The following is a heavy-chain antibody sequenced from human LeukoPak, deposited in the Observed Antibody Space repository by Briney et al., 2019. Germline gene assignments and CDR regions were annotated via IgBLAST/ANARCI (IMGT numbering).Heavy chain of an antibody. CDR1: GYSFSSYW. CDR3: ARSDSSGYVPTPQAFDI. D-gene: IGHD6-19*01. J-gene: IGHJ3*02. CDR2: IHPGNSET. Sequence: GESLKISCKGSGYSFSSYWIAWVRQMPGKGLEWMGIIHPGNSETTYNPSFQGQVTMSADKSITTAYLQWSSLEAPGTAMYYCARSDSSGYVPTPQAFDIWGQGTMVTVSS. V-gene: IGHV5-51*01.